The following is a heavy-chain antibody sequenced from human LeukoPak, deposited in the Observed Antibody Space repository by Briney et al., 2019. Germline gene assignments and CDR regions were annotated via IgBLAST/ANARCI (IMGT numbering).Heavy chain of an antibody. CDR3: ARDYYDSSGYYG. Sequence: PGGSLRLSCAASGFTFSRYWMHWARQAPGKGLVWVSRINSDGSSTRYGDSVKGRFTISRDNVKNTLYLQMNSLRAEDTAVYYCARDYYDSSGYYGWGQGTLVTVSS. V-gene: IGHV3-74*01. CDR1: GFTFSRYW. CDR2: INSDGSST. J-gene: IGHJ4*02. D-gene: IGHD3-22*01.